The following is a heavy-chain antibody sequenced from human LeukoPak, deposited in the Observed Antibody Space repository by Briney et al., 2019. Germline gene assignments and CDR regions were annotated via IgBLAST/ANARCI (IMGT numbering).Heavy chain of an antibody. CDR1: GFTFTNYV. V-gene: IGHV3-23*01. J-gene: IGHJ4*02. CDR2: ISENGGAA. D-gene: IGHD1-7*01. CDR3: AKRTGVTELHFDH. Sequence: GGSLRLSCAASGFTFTNYVMGWVRQAQGKGLEWVSAISENGGAADYADSARGRFTISRDNSQNTLYQQMNSLRAEDTAVYYCAKRTGVTELHFDHWGQGTLVTVSS.